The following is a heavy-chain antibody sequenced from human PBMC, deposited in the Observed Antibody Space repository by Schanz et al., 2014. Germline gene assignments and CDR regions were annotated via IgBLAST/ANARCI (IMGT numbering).Heavy chain of an antibody. Sequence: QVQLVQSGAEVKEPGASVKVSCKASGYTFTSNGITWVRQAPGQGLEWMGWINTYNGDTAYAQNMQGRVSMTTETAASTAYMELRSLRSDDTAVYYCARLPWADRDKVGATGPLDYWGQGTLVTVSS. D-gene: IGHD1-26*01. CDR1: GYTFTSNG. CDR3: ARLPWADRDKVGATGPLDY. V-gene: IGHV1-18*04. J-gene: IGHJ4*02. CDR2: INTYNGDT.